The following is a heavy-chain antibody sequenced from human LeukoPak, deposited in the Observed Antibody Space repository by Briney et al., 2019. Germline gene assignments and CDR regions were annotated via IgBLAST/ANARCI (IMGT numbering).Heavy chain of an antibody. V-gene: IGHV4-61*02. Sequence: PSETLSLTCTVSGGSISSGSYYWSWIRQPAGKGLEWIGRIYTSGSTNYNPSLKSRVTISVDTSKNQFSLKLSSVTAADTAVYYCARHTNIYGERVDYWGQGTLVTVSS. J-gene: IGHJ4*02. CDR3: ARHTNIYGERVDY. CDR2: IYTSGST. CDR1: GGSISSGSYY. D-gene: IGHD4-17*01.